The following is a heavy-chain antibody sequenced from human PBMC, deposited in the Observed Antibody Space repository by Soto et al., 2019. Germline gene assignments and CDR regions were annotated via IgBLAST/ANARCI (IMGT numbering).Heavy chain of an antibody. Sequence: GGSLRLSCAASGFTFSSYAMSWVRQAPGKGLEWVSAISGSGGSTYYADSVKGRFTISRDNSKNTLYLQMNSLRAEDTAVYYCAKMTNYDFWSGYLGYYYYGMDVWGQGTTVTVSS. CDR1: GFTFSSYA. J-gene: IGHJ6*02. V-gene: IGHV3-23*01. CDR3: AKMTNYDFWSGYLGYYYYGMDV. CDR2: ISGSGGST. D-gene: IGHD3-3*01.